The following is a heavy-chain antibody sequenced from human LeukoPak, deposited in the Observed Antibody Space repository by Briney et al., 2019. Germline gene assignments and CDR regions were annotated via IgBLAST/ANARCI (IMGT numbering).Heavy chain of an antibody. CDR1: GGSFSGNY. Sequence: SETLSLTCAVYGGSFSGNYWTWIRQSPGKGLEWIGEISRSGTTNYNPSLKTRVTISVDTSKNQFSLKLTSVTAADTAVYYCARPRRPWSSWLDYWGQGTLVTVSS. J-gene: IGHJ4*02. CDR3: ARPRRPWSSWLDY. V-gene: IGHV4-34*01. CDR2: ISRSGTT. D-gene: IGHD6-13*01.